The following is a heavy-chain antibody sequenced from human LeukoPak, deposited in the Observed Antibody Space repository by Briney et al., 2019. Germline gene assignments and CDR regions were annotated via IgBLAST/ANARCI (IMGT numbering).Heavy chain of an antibody. CDR3: ARDLENYDILEAFDI. D-gene: IGHD3-9*01. Sequence: GGSLRHSCAASGFTFSSYSVNWVRQAPGKGLEWVSYISSISSTIYYADSVKGRFTISRDNAKNSLYLQMNSLSAEDTAVYYCARDLENYDILEAFDIWGQGTMVTVSS. J-gene: IGHJ3*02. CDR2: ISSISSTI. V-gene: IGHV3-48*04. CDR1: GFTFSSYS.